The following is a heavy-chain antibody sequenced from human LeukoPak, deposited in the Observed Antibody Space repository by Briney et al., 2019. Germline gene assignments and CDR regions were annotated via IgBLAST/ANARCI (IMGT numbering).Heavy chain of an antibody. D-gene: IGHD2-2*02. CDR2: INHSGSS. V-gene: IGHV4-34*01. CDR1: GFSFSRYS. J-gene: IGHJ4*02. CDR3: AREGYCSGTSCYNFNY. Sequence: GSLRLSCVASGFSFSRYSMNWVRQPPGKGLEWIGEINHSGSSNYNPSLKSRVTISLDTSKNQFSLNLSSVTAADTAVYYCAREGYCSGTSCYNFNYWGQGTLVTVSS.